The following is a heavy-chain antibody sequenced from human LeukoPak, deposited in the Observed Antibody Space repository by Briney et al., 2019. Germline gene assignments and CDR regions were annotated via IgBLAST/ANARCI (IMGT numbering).Heavy chain of an antibody. CDR1: GYTFTSYG. J-gene: IGHJ5*02. Sequence: ASVKVSCKASGYTFTSYGISWVRQAPGQGLEWMGWISVFDGNTKYVQKFQGRVTMTTDTSTSTAYMELRSLRSDDTAVYYCARGGTDLWFGELHWFDPWGQGTLVTVSS. D-gene: IGHD3-10*01. CDR2: ISVFDGNT. CDR3: ARGGTDLWFGELHWFDP. V-gene: IGHV1-18*01.